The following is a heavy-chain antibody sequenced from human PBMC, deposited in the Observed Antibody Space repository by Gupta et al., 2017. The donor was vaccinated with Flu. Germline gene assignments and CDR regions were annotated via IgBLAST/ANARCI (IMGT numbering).Heavy chain of an antibody. D-gene: IGHD5-12*01. CDR3: ARHTKYRSGLTRFDY. Sequence: WNGWGRKRPGKGREWMGIIEAGDSETRYRPSFQGQVTIAADKSISTAYLQWSSLKASDTAMYDGARHTKYRSGLTRFDYWGQGTLVTVSS. V-gene: IGHV5-51*01. CDR1: W. J-gene: IGHJ4*02. CDR2: IEAGDSET.